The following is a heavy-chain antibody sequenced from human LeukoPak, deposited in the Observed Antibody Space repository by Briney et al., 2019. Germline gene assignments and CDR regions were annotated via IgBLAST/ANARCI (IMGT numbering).Heavy chain of an antibody. CDR2: IIPIFGTA. CDR1: GGTFSSYA. Sequence: SVKVSCKASGGTFSSYAISWVRQAPGQGLEWMGGIIPIFGTANYEQKFQGRVTITADESTSTAYMELSSLRSEDTAVYYCARKGVVAASYFDYWGQGTLVTVSS. V-gene: IGHV1-69*01. J-gene: IGHJ4*02. D-gene: IGHD2-15*01. CDR3: ARKGVVAASYFDY.